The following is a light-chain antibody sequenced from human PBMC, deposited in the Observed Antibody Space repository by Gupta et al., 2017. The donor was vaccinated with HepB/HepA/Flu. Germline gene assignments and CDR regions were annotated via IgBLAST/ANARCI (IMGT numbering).Light chain of an antibody. CDR1: QSVSSY. CDR3: QQRRNWPPLT. J-gene: IGKJ4*01. CDR2: DAS. Sequence: EIVLTQSPSTLSLSPGERATLSCRASQSVSSYLAWYQQKPGQAPRLLIYDASNRDTGIPARFSGSGCGKDVTLTISSREQEDFAVYYCQQRRNWPPLTFGGGTKVEIK. V-gene: IGKV3-11*01.